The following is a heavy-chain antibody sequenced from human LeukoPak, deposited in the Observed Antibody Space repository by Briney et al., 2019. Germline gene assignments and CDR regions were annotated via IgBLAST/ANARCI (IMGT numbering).Heavy chain of an antibody. CDR2: IYYSGST. D-gene: IGHD3-10*01. CDR1: GGSISSSSYY. Sequence: SETLSLTCTVSGGSISSSSYYWGWIRQPPGKGLEWIGSIYYSGSTYYNPSLKSRVTISVYTSKNQFSLKLSSVTAADTPVYYCSLGSGSYLDYWGQGTLVTVSS. J-gene: IGHJ4*02. CDR3: SLGSGSYLDY. V-gene: IGHV4-39*01.